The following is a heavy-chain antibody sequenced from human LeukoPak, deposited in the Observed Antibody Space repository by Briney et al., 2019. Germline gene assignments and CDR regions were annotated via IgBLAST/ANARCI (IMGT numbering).Heavy chain of an antibody. J-gene: IGHJ4*02. CDR1: GFTFGDYA. D-gene: IGHD1-26*01. CDR3: TRVVSGSYFIPPDY. V-gene: IGHV3-49*04. CDR2: IRSKAYGGST. Sequence: GGSLRLSCTASGFTFGDYAMSWVRQAPGKGLEWVGFIRSKAYGGSTEYAASVKGRFTISRDDSKSIAYLQMNSLKTEDTAVYYCTRVVSGSYFIPPDYWGQGTLVTVSS.